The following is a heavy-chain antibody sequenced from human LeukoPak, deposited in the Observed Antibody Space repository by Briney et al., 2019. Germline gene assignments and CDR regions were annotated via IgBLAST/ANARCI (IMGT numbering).Heavy chain of an antibody. V-gene: IGHV3-23*01. CDR3: AKDVRFLEWSPHNWFAP. Sequence: PGGSLRLSCAASGFTFSSYAMSWVRQAPGKGLEWVSAISGSGGSTYYADSVKGRFTISRDNSKNTLYLQMNSLRAEDTAVYYCAKDVRFLEWSPHNWFAPWGQGTLVTVSS. CDR2: ISGSGGST. CDR1: GFTFSSYA. D-gene: IGHD3-3*01. J-gene: IGHJ5*02.